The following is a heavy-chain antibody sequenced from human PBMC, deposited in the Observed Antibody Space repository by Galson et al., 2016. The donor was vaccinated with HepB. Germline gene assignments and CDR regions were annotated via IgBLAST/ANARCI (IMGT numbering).Heavy chain of an antibody. D-gene: IGHD3-10*01. CDR1: GYTFINYW. CDR2: IYPHDSDT. V-gene: IGHV5-51*01. Sequence: QSGAEVKKPGESLKISCRGPGYTFINYWIGWVRQMPGKRLEWMGNIYPHDSDTRYSPTFQGQVTMSADKSINTAYLQWSSLKTSDTGMYYCARGMTEGSDYWGQGTLVSVSS. J-gene: IGHJ4*02. CDR3: ARGMTEGSDY.